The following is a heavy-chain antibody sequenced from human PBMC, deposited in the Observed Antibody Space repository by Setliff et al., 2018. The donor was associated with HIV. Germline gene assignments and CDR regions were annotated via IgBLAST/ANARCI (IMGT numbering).Heavy chain of an antibody. CDR2: ISSSGSP. Sequence: ASETLSLTCTVSGGSINSYWWSWFRQPAGKGLEWIGRISSSGSPNYNPSLKSRITISLDTSKEQFSLELSSATAADTAVYYCATLDHSGGNFLAYWGQGSLVTVSS. CDR3: ATLDHSGGNFLAY. CDR1: GGSINSYW. J-gene: IGHJ4*02. D-gene: IGHD2-21*02. V-gene: IGHV4-4*07.